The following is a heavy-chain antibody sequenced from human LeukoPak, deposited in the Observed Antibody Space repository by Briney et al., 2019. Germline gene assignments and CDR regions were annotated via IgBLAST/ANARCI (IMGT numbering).Heavy chain of an antibody. J-gene: IGHJ5*02. D-gene: IGHD3-22*01. CDR1: GGSISSYY. CDR2: IYYSGST. Sequence: PSETLSLTCTVSGGSISSYYWSWIRQPPGKGLEWIGYIYYSGSTNYNPSLKGRVTISVDTSKNQFSLKLSSVTAADTAVYYCARVGYYYDSSGTTISWGQGTLVTVSS. CDR3: ARVGYYYDSSGTTIS. V-gene: IGHV4-59*01.